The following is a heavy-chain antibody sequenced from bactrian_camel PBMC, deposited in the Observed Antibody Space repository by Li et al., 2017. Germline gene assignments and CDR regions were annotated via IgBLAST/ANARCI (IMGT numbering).Heavy chain of an antibody. V-gene: IGHV3S55*01. J-gene: IGHJ4*01. CDR2: IDIDGST. Sequence: HVQLVESGGGSVQAGGSLRLSCSASGYTHDRYCMAWFRQAPGKEREGIAAIDIDGSTTYAESVKGRFTISKDTAANTLYLQMNSLKPEDTAMYYCAAAWDCGAYGHWSYAGRGTQVTVS. CDR1: GYTHDRYC. D-gene: IGHD1*01.